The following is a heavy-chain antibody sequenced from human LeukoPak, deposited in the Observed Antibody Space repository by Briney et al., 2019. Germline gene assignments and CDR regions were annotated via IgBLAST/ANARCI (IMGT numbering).Heavy chain of an antibody. CDR1: GFTFSNHA. V-gene: IGHV3-23*01. Sequence: GGSLRLSCVASGFTFSNHAMTWVRQAPGKGLELVAGIWGDDDKTVYGDAVKGRFTISRDNSKNTLYLQMNSLRADDTAVYYCAKTQGYYDAWGQGALVIVSS. D-gene: IGHD2-15*01. CDR3: AKTQGYYDA. J-gene: IGHJ5*02. CDR2: IWGDDDKT.